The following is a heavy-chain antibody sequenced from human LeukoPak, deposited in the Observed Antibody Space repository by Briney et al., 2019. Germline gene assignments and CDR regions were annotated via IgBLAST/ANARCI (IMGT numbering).Heavy chain of an antibody. J-gene: IGHJ4*02. D-gene: IGHD5-18*01. Sequence: PGGSLRLSCAASGFTFSSYAMSWVRQAPGKGLEWVSYISSSSSTIYYADSVKGRFTISRDNAKNSLYLQMNSLGDEDTAVYYCARGYSYPYFDYWGQGTLVTVSS. CDR1: GFTFSSYA. CDR3: ARGYSYPYFDY. CDR2: ISSSSSTI. V-gene: IGHV3-48*02.